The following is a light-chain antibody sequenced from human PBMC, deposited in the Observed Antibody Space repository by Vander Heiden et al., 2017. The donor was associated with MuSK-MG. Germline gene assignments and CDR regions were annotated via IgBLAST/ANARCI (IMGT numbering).Light chain of an antibody. CDR2: DAS. CDR1: QSVSSY. J-gene: IGKJ1*01. Sequence: EIVLTQSPATLSLSPGERATLSCRASQSVSSYLAWYQQKPGQAPRLLIYDASNRATGITARFSGSGSGTDFTLTISSREPEDFAVYYCQQRSNGHLTWTFGQGTKVEIK. V-gene: IGKV3-11*01. CDR3: QQRSNGHLTWT.